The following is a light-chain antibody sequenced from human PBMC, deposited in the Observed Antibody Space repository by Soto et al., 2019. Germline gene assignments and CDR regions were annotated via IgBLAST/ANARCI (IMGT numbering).Light chain of an antibody. CDR1: QDISDV. CDR2: DAS. CDR3: QQVYDLPIT. J-gene: IGKJ5*01. V-gene: IGKV1-33*01. Sequence: IKITQSASPLSASVGDRVTITCQASQDISDVLNWYQQQPGKAPKVLIYDASKLQTGVPSRFSGRGSGKDFTFTISSLQPDDSGTYYCQQVYDLPITFGQGTRLEIK.